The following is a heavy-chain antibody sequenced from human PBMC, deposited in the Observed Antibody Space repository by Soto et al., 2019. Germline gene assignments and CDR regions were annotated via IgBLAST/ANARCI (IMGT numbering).Heavy chain of an antibody. CDR3: ARGDDIFTIRNYFDY. D-gene: IGHD3-9*01. CDR1: GFTFSSYA. Sequence: GGSLRLSCAASGFTFSSYAMHWVRQAPGKGLEWVAVISYDGSNKYYADSVKGRFTISRDNSKNTLYLQMNGLRAEDTAVYYCARGDDIFTIRNYFDYWGQGTLVTVSS. V-gene: IGHV3-30-3*01. CDR2: ISYDGSNK. J-gene: IGHJ4*02.